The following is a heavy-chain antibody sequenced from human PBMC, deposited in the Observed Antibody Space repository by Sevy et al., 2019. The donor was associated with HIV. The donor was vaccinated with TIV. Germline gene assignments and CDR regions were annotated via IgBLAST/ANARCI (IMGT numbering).Heavy chain of an antibody. D-gene: IGHD3-3*01. CDR2: IRYDGSNK. CDR1: GFTLSSYR. J-gene: IGHJ6*02. V-gene: IGHV3-33*01. CDR3: ARDRLGITISAEWGGGMDV. Sequence: GGSLRLSCAASGFTLSSYRMHWVRQAPGKGLEWVAVIRYDGSNKYYAYSVKGRFTISRDNSKNTLYLQMNSLRAEDTAVYYCARDRLGITISAEWGGGMDVWGQGTTVTVSS.